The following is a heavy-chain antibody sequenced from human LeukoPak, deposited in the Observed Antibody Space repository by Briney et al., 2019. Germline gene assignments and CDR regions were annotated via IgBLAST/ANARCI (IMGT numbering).Heavy chain of an antibody. CDR3: ARACVDTAMVGFDY. CDR1: GGSISSSSYY. V-gene: IGHV4-39*01. D-gene: IGHD5-18*01. Sequence: SETLSLTCTVSGGSISSSSYYWGWIRQPPGKGLEWIGSIYYSGSTYYNPSLKSRVTISVDTSKNQFSLKLSSVTAADTAVYYCARACVDTAMVGFDYWGQGTLVTVSS. J-gene: IGHJ4*02. CDR2: IYYSGST.